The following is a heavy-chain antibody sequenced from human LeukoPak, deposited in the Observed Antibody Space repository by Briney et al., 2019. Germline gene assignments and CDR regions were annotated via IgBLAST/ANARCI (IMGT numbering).Heavy chain of an antibody. CDR1: GGSISSSNW. J-gene: IGHJ5*02. D-gene: IGHD3-10*01. CDR3: AGSMFRGPYNWFDP. Sequence: SGTLSLTCAVSGGSISSSNWWSWIRQPPGKGLEWLGEIINNGSTNYNPSLKSRVTMSVDTSKNQFSLKMTSVTAADTAVYYCAGSMFRGPYNWFDPWGQGTLVIVSS. V-gene: IGHV4-4*02. CDR2: IINNGST.